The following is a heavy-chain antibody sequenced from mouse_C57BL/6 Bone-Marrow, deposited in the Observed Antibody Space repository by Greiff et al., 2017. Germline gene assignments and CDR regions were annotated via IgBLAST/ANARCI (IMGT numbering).Heavy chain of an antibody. CDR3: ARQLRLRGAPSGFAY. J-gene: IGHJ3*01. CDR1: GYTFTSYW. V-gene: IGHV1-72*01. Sequence: QVQLQQPGAELVKPGASVKLSCKGSGYTFTSYWMHWVKQRPGRGLEWIGRIDPNSGGTKYNEKFKSKATLTVDKPSSTAYMQLSSLTSEDSAVYYCARQLRLRGAPSGFAYWGQGTLVTVSA. D-gene: IGHD3-2*02. CDR2: IDPNSGGT.